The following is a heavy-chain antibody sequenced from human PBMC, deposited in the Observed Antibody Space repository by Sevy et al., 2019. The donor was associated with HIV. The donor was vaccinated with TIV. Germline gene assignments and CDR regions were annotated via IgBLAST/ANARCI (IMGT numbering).Heavy chain of an antibody. J-gene: IGHJ4*02. D-gene: IGHD3-9*01. V-gene: IGHV1-69*13. CDR3: ARGGGNDWYYFDY. CDR1: GGTFSSYG. CDR2: IIPILGTV. Sequence: ASVKVSCKASGGTFSSYGISWVRQAPGQELEWMGGIIPILGTVNYAQKFQGRVTITADESTKTAYMELSSLRSEDTAVYYCARGGGNDWYYFDYWGQETLVTVSS.